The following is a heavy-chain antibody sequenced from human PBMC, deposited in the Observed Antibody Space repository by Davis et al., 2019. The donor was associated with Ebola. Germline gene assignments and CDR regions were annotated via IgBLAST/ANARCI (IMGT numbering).Heavy chain of an antibody. J-gene: IGHJ4*02. V-gene: IGHV1-3*01. CDR3: ARDLRIAVAPVGY. D-gene: IGHD6-19*01. Sequence: AASVKVSCKASGYTFTSYAMHWVRQAPGQRLEWMGWINAGNGNTKYSQKFQGRVTITRDTSASTAYIELSSLRSEDTAVYYCARDLRIAVAPVGYWGQGTLVTVSS. CDR1: GYTFTSYA. CDR2: INAGNGNT.